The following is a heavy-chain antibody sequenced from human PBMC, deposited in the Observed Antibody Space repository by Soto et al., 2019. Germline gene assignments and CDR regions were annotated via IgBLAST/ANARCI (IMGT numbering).Heavy chain of an antibody. CDR1: GGSISSGGYY. Sequence: QVQLQESGPGLVKPSQTLSLTCTVSGGSISSGGYYWSWIRQHPGKGLEWIGYIYYSGSTYYNPSLKSRGTISVDMAKNQFSLKLSSVTAEYTAVYFCAREALNYYGSGSYSPRAFYYWGQGTLVTVSS. CDR2: IYYSGST. CDR3: AREALNYYGSGSYSPRAFYY. D-gene: IGHD3-10*01. J-gene: IGHJ4*02. V-gene: IGHV4-31*03.